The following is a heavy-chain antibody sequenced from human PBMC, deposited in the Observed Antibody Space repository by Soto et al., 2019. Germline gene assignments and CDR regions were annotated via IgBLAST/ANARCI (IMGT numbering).Heavy chain of an antibody. V-gene: IGHV4-30-2*01. J-gene: IGHJ4*02. CDR1: GGTIRSGGYS. CDR3: ARGVRNYYDSSGYYPSFDY. CDR2: IYHSGST. D-gene: IGHD3-22*01. Sequence: TQSLTCAVSGGTIRSGGYSWSWIRQPPGKGLEWIGYIYHSGSTYYNPSLKSRVTISVDRSKNQFSLKLSSVTAADTAVYYCARGVRNYYDSSGYYPSFDYWGQGTLVTVSS.